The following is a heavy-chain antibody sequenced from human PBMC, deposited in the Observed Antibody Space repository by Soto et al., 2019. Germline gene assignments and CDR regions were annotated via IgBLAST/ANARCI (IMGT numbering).Heavy chain of an antibody. CDR3: ARDERDTCSGVGCFYFDY. Sequence: ASVKVSCKASGYTFSRYGISWVRQAPGQGLEWMAWTSGHNDNTNYAENFQGRVTLTTDTSTGTAYMDLRSLRSDDTAVYYCARDERDTCSGVGCFYFDYWGQGTLVTVS. D-gene: IGHD2-8*02. CDR1: GYTFSRYG. CDR2: TSGHNDNT. J-gene: IGHJ4*02. V-gene: IGHV1-18*04.